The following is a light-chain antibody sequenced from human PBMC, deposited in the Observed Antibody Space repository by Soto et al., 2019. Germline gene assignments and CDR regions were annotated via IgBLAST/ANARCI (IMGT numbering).Light chain of an antibody. V-gene: IGKV2-30*01. CDR1: QSLVSSNGNTY. J-gene: IGKJ2*01. CDR3: MQGGRWPT. Sequence: DVVMTQSPLSLPVTLGQPASISCRSSQSLVSSNGNTYLNWFQQRPGQSPRRLVYKVSNRDSGVPDRFSGSGSGTDFTLNISRVEAEDVGVYYCMQGGRWPTFGQGTKLEIK. CDR2: KVS.